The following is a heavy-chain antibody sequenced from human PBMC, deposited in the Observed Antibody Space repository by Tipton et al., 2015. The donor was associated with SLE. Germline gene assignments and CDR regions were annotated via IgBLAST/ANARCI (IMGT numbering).Heavy chain of an antibody. CDR2: MYESGST. D-gene: IGHD6-6*01. V-gene: IGHV4-39*07. CDR1: GGSIRSSSYY. J-gene: IGHJ5*02. Sequence: GSLRLSCTVSGGSIRSSSYYWGWIRQSPGKGLEWIATMYESGSTFHNPSLKSRVTILIDTSKDQFSLKLTSVTAADTALYYCAGAARPLLSFFWFDPWGQGTLVTVSS. CDR3: AGAARPLLSFFWFDP.